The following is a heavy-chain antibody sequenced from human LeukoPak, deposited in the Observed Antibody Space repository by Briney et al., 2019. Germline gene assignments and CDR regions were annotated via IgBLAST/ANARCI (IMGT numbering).Heavy chain of an antibody. CDR3: ARHPRNTVTTRSYWYFDL. Sequence: PSEALSLTCTVSRGSISSSGYYWGWIRQPPGKGREWIGSLYYSGSTYYNPSLQSRANISVDPSKNQFSLKLTSVTAADTAVYYCARHPRNTVTTRSYWYFDLWGRGTLVTVPS. CDR1: RGSISSSGYY. D-gene: IGHD4-17*01. CDR2: LYYSGST. J-gene: IGHJ2*01. V-gene: IGHV4-39*01.